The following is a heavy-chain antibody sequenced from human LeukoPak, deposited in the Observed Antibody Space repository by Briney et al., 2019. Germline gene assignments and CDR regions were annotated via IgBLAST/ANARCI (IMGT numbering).Heavy chain of an antibody. CDR1: GFTFSSYA. Sequence: GGSLRLSCAASGFTFSSYAMTWVRQAPGKGLEWVSPISGSGDYTNYAGSVKGRFTISRDNSKNTLYLQMNSLRAEDTAVYYCVRDDDRPDNGLDYWGQGTLVTVSS. CDR3: VRDDDRPDNGLDY. D-gene: IGHD3-22*01. J-gene: IGHJ4*02. V-gene: IGHV3-23*01. CDR2: ISGSGDYT.